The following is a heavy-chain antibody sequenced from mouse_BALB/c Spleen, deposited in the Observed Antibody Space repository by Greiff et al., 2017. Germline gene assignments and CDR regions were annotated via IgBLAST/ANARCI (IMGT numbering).Heavy chain of an antibody. CDR2: IDPENGDT. V-gene: IGHV14-4*02. CDR3: NAYDYEDY. J-gene: IGHJ2*01. Sequence: EVQRVESGAELVRSGASVKLSCTASGFNIKDYYMHWVKQRPEQGLEWIGWIDPENGDTEYAPKFQGKATMTADTSSNTAYLQLSSLTSEDTAVYYCNAYDYEDYWGQGTTLTVSS. D-gene: IGHD2-4*01. CDR1: GFNIKDYY.